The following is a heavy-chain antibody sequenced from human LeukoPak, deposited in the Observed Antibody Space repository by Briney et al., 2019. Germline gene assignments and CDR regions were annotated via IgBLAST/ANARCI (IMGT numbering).Heavy chain of an antibody. D-gene: IGHD3-10*01. CDR2: IIPIFGTA. V-gene: IGHV1-69*01. Sequence: SVKVSCKASEGTFSSYAISWVRQAPGQGLEWMGGIIPIFGTANYAQKFQGRVTITADESTSTAYMELSSLRSEDTAVYYCARDGVGDFGAFDIWGQGTMVTVPS. CDR1: EGTFSSYA. CDR3: ARDGVGDFGAFDI. J-gene: IGHJ3*02.